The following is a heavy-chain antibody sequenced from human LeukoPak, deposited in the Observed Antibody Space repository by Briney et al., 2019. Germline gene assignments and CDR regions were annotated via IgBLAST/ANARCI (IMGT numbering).Heavy chain of an antibody. CDR1: GGSISSYY. D-gene: IGHD3-10*01. V-gene: IGHV4-59*01. CDR3: ARWSYTDYYGSGSYYYGMDV. J-gene: IGHJ6*02. CDR2: IYYSGST. Sequence: SETLSLTCTVSGGSISSYYWSWIRQPPGKGLEWIGYIYYSGSTNYNPSLKSRVTISVDTSKNQFSLKLSSVTAADTAVYYCARWSYTDYYGSGSYYYGMDVWGQGTTVTVSS.